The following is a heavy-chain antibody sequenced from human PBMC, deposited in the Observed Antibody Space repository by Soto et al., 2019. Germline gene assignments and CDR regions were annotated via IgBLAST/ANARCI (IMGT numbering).Heavy chain of an antibody. J-gene: IGHJ5*02. Sequence: GGSLRLSCAASGFTFSDYGMHWVRQAPGKGLEWVAGIWYDGRNKYYADSVKGRFTISRDNSKNSVYLQMNSLRAEDTAVYYCAKYIAVAPGWLDPWGQGTVVTVYS. D-gene: IGHD6-19*01. CDR3: AKYIAVAPGWLDP. V-gene: IGHV3-33*06. CDR2: IWYDGRNK. CDR1: GFTFSDYG.